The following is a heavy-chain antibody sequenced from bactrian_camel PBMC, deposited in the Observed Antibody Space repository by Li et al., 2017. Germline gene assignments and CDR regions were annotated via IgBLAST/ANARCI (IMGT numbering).Heavy chain of an antibody. Sequence: HVQLVESGGGSVPVGGSLRLSCVSSVGYVFSSHCMGWFLQAPGKEREAVATLYIGAENTWFTSSVEGRFSISQNTAKNTLYLQMNSLEPEDTAMYYCAAARTVYAGDVLGKNQYEYWGQGTQVTVS. D-gene: IGHD3*01. J-gene: IGHJ4*01. CDR2: LYIGAENT. CDR1: GYVFSSHC. V-gene: IGHV3S39*01. CDR3: AAARTVYAGDVLGKNQYEY.